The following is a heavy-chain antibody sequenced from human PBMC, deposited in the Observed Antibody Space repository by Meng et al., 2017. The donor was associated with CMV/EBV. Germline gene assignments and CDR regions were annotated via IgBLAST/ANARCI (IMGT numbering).Heavy chain of an antibody. CDR3: ARAHSYDFWSGYYTSDYYYYYGMDV. Sequence: SETLSLTCTVSGGSISSGGYYWSWIRQHPGKGLEWIGYIYYSGSTYYNPSLKSRVTISVDTSKNQFSLKLSSVTAADTAVYYCARAHSYDFWSGYYTSDYYYYYGMDVWGQGTTVTVSS. CDR1: GGSISSGGYY. CDR2: IYYSGST. J-gene: IGHJ6*02. D-gene: IGHD3-3*01. V-gene: IGHV4-31*03.